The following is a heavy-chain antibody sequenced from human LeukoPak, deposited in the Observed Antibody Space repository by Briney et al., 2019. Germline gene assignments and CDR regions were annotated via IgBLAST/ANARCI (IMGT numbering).Heavy chain of an antibody. Sequence: GGTLRLSCAASGFSFRTYGMSWVRQAPGKGLEWVSSIFPSGGEIHYADSVRGRFTISRDNSKNTLYLQMNNLRAEDTAIYYCAKAANYDILTGYYLDYWGQGTLVTVSS. CDR3: AKAANYDILTGYYLDY. CDR1: GFSFRTYG. V-gene: IGHV3-23*01. J-gene: IGHJ4*02. CDR2: IFPSGGEI. D-gene: IGHD3-9*01.